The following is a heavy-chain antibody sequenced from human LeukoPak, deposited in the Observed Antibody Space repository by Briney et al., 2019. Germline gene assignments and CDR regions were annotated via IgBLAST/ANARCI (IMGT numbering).Heavy chain of an antibody. CDR1: GGSFSGYY. V-gene: IGHV4-34*01. J-gene: IGHJ4*02. D-gene: IGHD3-3*01. Sequence: SETLSLTCAVYGGSFSGYYWSWIRQPQGKGLEWIGEINHSGSTNYNPSLKSRVTISVDTSKNQFSLKLSSVTAADTAVYYCARHRDYDFWSGPSPPTLWGQGTLVTVSS. CDR3: ARHRDYDFWSGPSPPTL. CDR2: INHSGST.